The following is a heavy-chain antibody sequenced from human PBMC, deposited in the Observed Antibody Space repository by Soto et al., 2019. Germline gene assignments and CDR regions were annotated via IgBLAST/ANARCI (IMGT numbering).Heavy chain of an antibody. Sequence: ETLSLTCSVSGGSITSNHWWSWVRQAPGKGLEWIGEIFHRGTSHHNPSLESRVTLSVDKSKNQFSLMLTSVTAADTAVYYCASKYCPSTICYLFDNWGQGALVTVSS. CDR1: GGSITSNHW. V-gene: IGHV4-4*02. CDR3: ASKYCPSTICYLFDN. J-gene: IGHJ4*02. CDR2: IFHRGTS. D-gene: IGHD2-15*01.